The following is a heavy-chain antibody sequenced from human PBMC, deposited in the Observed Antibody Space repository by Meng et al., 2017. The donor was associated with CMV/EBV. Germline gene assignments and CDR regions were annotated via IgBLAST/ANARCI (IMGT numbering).Heavy chain of an antibody. J-gene: IGHJ3*02. CDR2: IYYSGST. D-gene: IGHD3-3*01. Sequence: SETLSLTCTVSGGSISSGDYYWSWIRQPPGKGLEWIGYIYYSGSTYYNPSLKSRITMSVDPSKNQFSLKLSSVTAADTAVYYCARDLYTIFGVTPGAFDIWGQGTMVTVSS. CDR1: GGSISSGDYY. CDR3: ARDLYTIFGVTPGAFDI. V-gene: IGHV4-30-4*02.